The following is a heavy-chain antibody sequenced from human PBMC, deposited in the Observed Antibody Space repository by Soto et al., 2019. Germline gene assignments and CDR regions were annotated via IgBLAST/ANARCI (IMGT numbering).Heavy chain of an antibody. Sequence: QVQLVQSGAEVKKPGASVKVSCRASGYTFTTYYMHWVRQAPGQGLEWMGIINPSGDSTSFAQKFEGRVTMTRDTCTSTVYMELSSLRSEDTAVYYCARGAIYCSGGTCYRKGVYFDYWGQGTLVTVSS. V-gene: IGHV1-46*03. CDR1: GYTFTTYY. CDR2: INPSGDST. J-gene: IGHJ4*02. CDR3: ARGAIYCSGGTCYRKGVYFDY. D-gene: IGHD2-15*01.